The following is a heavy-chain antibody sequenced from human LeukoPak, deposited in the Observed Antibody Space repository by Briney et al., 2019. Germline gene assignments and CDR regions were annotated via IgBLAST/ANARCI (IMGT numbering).Heavy chain of an antibody. CDR2: IGPTGSDR. D-gene: IGHD1-14*01. J-gene: IGHJ4*02. CDR1: GLTFSTSG. CDR3: ATETNGHHYDY. Sequence: GGSLRLSCTASGLTFSTSGFNWVRQAPGKGLEWVASIGPTGSDRYHADSIKGRFTISRDNANNFLYLQMNSLRAEDTAVYYCATETNGHHYDYWGQGTLLTVSS. V-gene: IGHV3-21*06.